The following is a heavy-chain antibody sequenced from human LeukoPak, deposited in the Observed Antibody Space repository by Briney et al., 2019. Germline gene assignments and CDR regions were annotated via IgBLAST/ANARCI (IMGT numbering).Heavy chain of an antibody. CDR3: ARGYSYDDY. CDR1: GYTFTVYY. Sequence: ASVKVSCKASGYTFTVYYFQSVRQAPGQQLEWMGWINPVRGGTNYAQKFQGRVTMTRDPSISTAYMELSRLRSDDTAVYYCARGYSYDDYWGRGTLVTVSS. J-gene: IGHJ4*02. D-gene: IGHD5-18*01. CDR2: INPVRGGT. V-gene: IGHV1-2*02.